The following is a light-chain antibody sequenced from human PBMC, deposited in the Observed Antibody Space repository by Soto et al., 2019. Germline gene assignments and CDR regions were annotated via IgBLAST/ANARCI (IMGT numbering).Light chain of an antibody. CDR2: GAS. J-gene: IGKJ5*01. CDR1: QSFTSRS. V-gene: IGKV3D-7*01. Sequence: EIVMTQSPGTLSLSPGERATLSCRASQSFTSRSLAWYQQKPGLAPRLLISGASNRAAGIPDRFSGSGSGTDFTLTISSLQPEDFAVYYCQQDYNLPITFGQGTRLEIK. CDR3: QQDYNLPIT.